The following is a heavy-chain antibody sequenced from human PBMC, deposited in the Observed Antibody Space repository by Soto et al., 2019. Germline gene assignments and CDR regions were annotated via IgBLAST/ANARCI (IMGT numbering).Heavy chain of an antibody. CDR3: AKGSGGSGSSSIYDY. D-gene: IGHD3-10*01. CDR2: ISGSADTT. J-gene: IGHJ4*02. Sequence: GGSLRLSCAASGSTFNNYAMTWVRQAPGKGLEWVSRISGSADTTHYADSVKGRFTISRDNSKNTLFLRMNSLRAEDTAVYYCAKGSGGSGSSSIYDYWGRGTLVTVSS. V-gene: IGHV3-23*01. CDR1: GSTFNNYA.